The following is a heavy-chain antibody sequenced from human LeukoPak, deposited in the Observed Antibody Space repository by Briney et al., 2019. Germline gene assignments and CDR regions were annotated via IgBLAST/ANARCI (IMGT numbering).Heavy chain of an antibody. CDR2: ISYDGSNK. CDR3: ARLRDGYNSEIDY. CDR1: GFTFSSYG. V-gene: IGHV3-30*03. D-gene: IGHD5-24*01. Sequence: QPGRSLRLSCAASGFTFSSYGMHWVRQAPGKGLEWVAVISYDGSNKYYADSVKGRFTISRDNSKNTLYLQMNSLRAEDTAVYYCARLRDGYNSEIDYWGQGTLVTVSS. J-gene: IGHJ4*02.